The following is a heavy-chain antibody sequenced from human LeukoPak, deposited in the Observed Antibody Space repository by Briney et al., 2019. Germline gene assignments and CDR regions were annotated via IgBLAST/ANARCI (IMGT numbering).Heavy chain of an antibody. Sequence: SETLSLTCTVSGGSISSYYWSWIRQPPGKGLEWIGSIYYSGSTYYNPSLKSRVTISVDTSKNQFSLKLSSVTAADTAVYYCARHEVYYGSGSYYILNNWFDPWGQGTLVTVSS. CDR1: GGSISSYY. CDR3: ARHEVYYGSGSYYILNNWFDP. D-gene: IGHD3-10*01. CDR2: IYYSGST. J-gene: IGHJ5*02. V-gene: IGHV4-59*05.